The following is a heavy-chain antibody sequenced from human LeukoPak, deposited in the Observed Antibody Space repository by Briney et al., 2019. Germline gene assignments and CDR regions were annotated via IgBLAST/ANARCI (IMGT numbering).Heavy chain of an antibody. CDR3: AGPIFGVVMNPFDY. CDR2: ISYDGSNK. V-gene: IGHV3-30-3*01. J-gene: IGHJ4*02. D-gene: IGHD3-3*01. Sequence: PGGSLRLSCAASGFTFSSYAMSWVRQAPGKGLEWVAVISYDGSNKYYADSVKGRFTISRDNSKNTLYLQMNSLRAEDTAVYYCAGPIFGVVMNPFDYWGQGTLVTVSS. CDR1: GFTFSSYA.